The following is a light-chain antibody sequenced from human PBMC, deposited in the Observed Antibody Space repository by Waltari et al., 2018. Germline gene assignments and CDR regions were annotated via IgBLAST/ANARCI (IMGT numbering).Light chain of an antibody. CDR3: QQYDNSPFT. Sequence: DIQVTQSPSSLSASVGDRVTITCRASQGINNYLSWFQQKVGRAPKPLIYSASRLETGAPSRFSGSRSGTDYTLTITGLQPEDIGTYYCQQYDNSPFTFGPGTKLDIK. CDR2: SAS. V-gene: IGKV1-33*01. CDR1: QGINNY. J-gene: IGKJ3*01.